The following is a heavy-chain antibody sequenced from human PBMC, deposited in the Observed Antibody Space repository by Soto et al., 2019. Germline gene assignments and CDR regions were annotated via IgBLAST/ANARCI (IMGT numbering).Heavy chain of an antibody. V-gene: IGHV4-61*01. CDR1: GASVSSGSYF. CDR2: IYSNGKT. Sequence: PSETLSLTCTVSGASVSSGSYFWSWIRQPPGKGLEWIAWIYSNGKTNYNPSLNSRLTISLDTSKNQFSLRLSSVTAADTAVYYCPRSLRSGVGGGDYWRQGTLVTVSS. D-gene: IGHD3-16*01. J-gene: IGHJ4*02. CDR3: PRSLRSGVGGGDY.